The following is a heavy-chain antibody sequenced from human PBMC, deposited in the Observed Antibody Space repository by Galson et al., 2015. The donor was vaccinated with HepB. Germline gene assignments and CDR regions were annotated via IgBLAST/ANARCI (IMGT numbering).Heavy chain of an antibody. Sequence: SLRLSCAASGFAFSSNVMNWVRQAPGKGLEWVSGIIASGGSTYSADPVKGRFTTPRDTSENKLYLQMNSLRVEDTAVYYCVKSGFYYYGMDVWGQGTTVTVSS. D-gene: IGHD5-12*01. CDR1: GFAFSSNV. J-gene: IGHJ6*02. V-gene: IGHV3-23*01. CDR2: IIASGGST. CDR3: VKSGFYYYGMDV.